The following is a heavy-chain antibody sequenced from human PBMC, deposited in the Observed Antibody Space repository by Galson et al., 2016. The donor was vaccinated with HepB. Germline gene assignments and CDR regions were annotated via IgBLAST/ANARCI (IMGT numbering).Heavy chain of an antibody. D-gene: IGHD3-10*01. V-gene: IGHV3-48*02. CDR1: GFAFNTYS. CDR3: ATSHSYGWGSYLPPNYFDY. CDR2: ISGSSSTI. Sequence: SLRLSCAASGFAFNTYSINWVRQAPGRGLEWVSYISGSSSTIYYADSVQGRFTISRDNARNSLYLQMDRLRDEDTAVYYCATSHSYGWGSYLPPNYFDYWGQGTLVTVSS. J-gene: IGHJ4*02.